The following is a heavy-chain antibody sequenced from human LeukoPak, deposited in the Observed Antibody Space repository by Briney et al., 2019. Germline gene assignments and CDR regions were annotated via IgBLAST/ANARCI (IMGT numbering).Heavy chain of an antibody. Sequence: GGSLRLSCSASGFTFSTSAMHWVRQAPGKGLEYVSAISSNGGSTYYADSVKGRFTISRDNSKNTLHLQMSSQRAEDTAVYYCVGVRWFGGSNWFDPWGQGTLVTVSS. J-gene: IGHJ5*02. D-gene: IGHD3-10*01. CDR1: GFTFSTSA. V-gene: IGHV3-64D*09. CDR2: ISSNGGST. CDR3: VGVRWFGGSNWFDP.